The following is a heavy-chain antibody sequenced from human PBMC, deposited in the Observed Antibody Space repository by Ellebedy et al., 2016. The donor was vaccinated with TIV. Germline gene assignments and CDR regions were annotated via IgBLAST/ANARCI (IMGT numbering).Heavy chain of an antibody. CDR1: GFIISGDW. Sequence: PGGSLRLSCAASGFIISGDWMSWVRQAPGKGLEWVAHINPDGSAEYYVDSVKGRFTISRDNAKRSLFLQMNSLRADDTAIYYCAKGAYLNWFDPWGQGTLVTVSS. CDR2: INPDGSAE. CDR3: AKGAYLNWFDP. V-gene: IGHV3-7*03. J-gene: IGHJ5*02.